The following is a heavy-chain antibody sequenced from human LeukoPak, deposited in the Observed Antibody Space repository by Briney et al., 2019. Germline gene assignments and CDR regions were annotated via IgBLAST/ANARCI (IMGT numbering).Heavy chain of an antibody. CDR3: ATESGYAVGDN. CDR1: GFTVSSNY. CDR2: IYSGGST. V-gene: IGHV3-53*01. J-gene: IGHJ4*02. Sequence: GGSLRLSCAASGFTVSSNYMSWVRQAPGKGLEWVSVIYSGGSTYYADSVKGRFSISRDNSKNTLFLQMNSLRAEDTAVYYCATESGYAVGDNWGQGTLVTVSS. D-gene: IGHD5-12*01.